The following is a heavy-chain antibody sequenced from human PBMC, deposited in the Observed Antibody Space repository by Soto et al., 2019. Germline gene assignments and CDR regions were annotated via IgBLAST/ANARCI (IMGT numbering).Heavy chain of an antibody. CDR2: IDPSDSYT. CDR1: GYSFTSYW. Sequence: XGSLKISCKGSGYSFTSYWISWVRQMPGKGLEWMGRIDPSDSYTNYSPSFQGHVTISADKSISTAYLQWSSLKASDTAMYYCARSDYGGNSVRLFDYWGQGTLVTGSS. J-gene: IGHJ4*02. CDR3: ARSDYGGNSVRLFDY. D-gene: IGHD4-17*01. V-gene: IGHV5-10-1*01.